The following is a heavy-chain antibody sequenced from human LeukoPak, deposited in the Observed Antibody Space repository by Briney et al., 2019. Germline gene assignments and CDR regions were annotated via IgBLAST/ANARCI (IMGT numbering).Heavy chain of an antibody. D-gene: IGHD3-22*01. V-gene: IGHV4-59*01. CDR2: IYYSGST. Sequence: SETLSLTCTVSGGSISTYYWSWIRQPPGKGLEWIGYIYYSGSTNYNPSLKSRVTISVDTSKNQFSLKLSSVTTADTAVYYCASGGGGYRQPLDYWGQGTLVTVSS. CDR3: ASGGGGYRQPLDY. CDR1: GGSISTYY. J-gene: IGHJ4*02.